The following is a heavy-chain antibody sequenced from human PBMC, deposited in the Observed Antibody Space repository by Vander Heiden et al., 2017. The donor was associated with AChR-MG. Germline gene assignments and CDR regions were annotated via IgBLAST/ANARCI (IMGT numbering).Heavy chain of an antibody. J-gene: IGHJ4*02. CDR3: AKDDGGYCSSTSCYTNY. CDR2: ISYDGSNK. D-gene: IGHD2-2*02. CDR1: GFTFSRYG. V-gene: IGHV3-30*18. Sequence: QVQLVESGGGVVQPGRSLRLSCAASGFTFSRYGMHWVRQAPGKGLEWVAVISYDGSNKYYADSVKGRFTISRDNSKNTLYLQMNSLRAEDTAVYYCAKDDGGYCSSTSCYTNYWGQGTLVTVSS.